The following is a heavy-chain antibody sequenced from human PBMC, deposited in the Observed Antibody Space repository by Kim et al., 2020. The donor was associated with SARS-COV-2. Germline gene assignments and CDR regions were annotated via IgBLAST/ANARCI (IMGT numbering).Heavy chain of an antibody. J-gene: IGHJ4*02. D-gene: IGHD1-26*01. CDR2: IHYSGGT. V-gene: IGHV4-59*08. CDR3: ARHIGKWGFDY. Sequence: SETLSLTCTVSSGSIRGYYWSWIRQSPGKGLEWIGDIHYSGGTKYSPALRSRVTILVDTSKNQFSLKVNSVTAADTAVYFCARHIGKWGFDYWGQGALVTVSS. CDR1: SGSIRGYY.